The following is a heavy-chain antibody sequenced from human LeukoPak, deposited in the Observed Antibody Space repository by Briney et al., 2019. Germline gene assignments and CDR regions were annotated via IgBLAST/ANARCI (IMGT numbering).Heavy chain of an antibody. D-gene: IGHD6-19*01. J-gene: IGHJ4*02. CDR2: ISYDGSNK. V-gene: IGHV3-30*04. CDR1: GFTFSSYA. Sequence: GGSLRLSCAASGFTFSSYAMHWVRQAPGKGLEWVAVISYDGSNKYYADSVKGRFTISRDNSKNTLYLQMNSLRAEDTAVYYCARCAVAGTVFDYWGQGTLVTVSS. CDR3: ARCAVAGTVFDY.